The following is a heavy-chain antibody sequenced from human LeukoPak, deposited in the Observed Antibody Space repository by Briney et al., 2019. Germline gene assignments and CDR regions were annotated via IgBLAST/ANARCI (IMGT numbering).Heavy chain of an antibody. J-gene: IGHJ5*02. CDR1: GFTFSSYA. CDR2: ISGSGGST. CDR3: AKGGSSWCAVWFDP. D-gene: IGHD6-13*01. Sequence: GGSLRLSCAASGFTFSSYAMSWVRQAPGKGLEWVSAISGSGGSTYYADSVKGRFTISRDNSKNTLYLQMNTLRAEDTAVYYCAKGGSSWCAVWFDPWGQGTLVTVSS. V-gene: IGHV3-23*01.